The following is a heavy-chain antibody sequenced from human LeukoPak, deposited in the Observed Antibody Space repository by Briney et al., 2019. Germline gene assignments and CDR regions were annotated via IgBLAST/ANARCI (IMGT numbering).Heavy chain of an antibody. J-gene: IGHJ4*02. CDR2: ISHSGNT. CDR3: ARHNSPPASGRLLYFDY. Sequence: PETLSLTCDVYGYSISSLYYWGWIRQPPEKGLEWVGSISHSGNTYYHPSLKSRVTISIDTSKDQFSLKLSSMTAADTAVYYCARHNSPPASGRLLYFDYWGQGTLVTVSS. V-gene: IGHV4-38-2*01. D-gene: IGHD5-12*01. CDR1: GYSISSLYY.